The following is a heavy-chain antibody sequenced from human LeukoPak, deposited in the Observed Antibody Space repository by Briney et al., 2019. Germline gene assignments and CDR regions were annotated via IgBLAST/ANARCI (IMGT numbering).Heavy chain of an antibody. J-gene: IGHJ4*02. D-gene: IGHD5-18*01. CDR1: GGSISSHY. Sequence: SETLSLTCTVSGGSISSHYWSWIRQPPGKGLEWIAYLFDSVNTKDNPPLQSRLTLSADTSKNQFSLRLSSVTAADTAVYYCATIKRGSIFGYFDFWGQGIKVTVSS. CDR3: ATIKRGSIFGYFDF. CDR2: LFDSVNT. V-gene: IGHV4-59*11.